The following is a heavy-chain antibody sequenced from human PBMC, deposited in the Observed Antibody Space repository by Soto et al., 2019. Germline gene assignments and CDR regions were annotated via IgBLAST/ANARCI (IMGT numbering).Heavy chain of an antibody. J-gene: IGHJ4*02. V-gene: IGHV4-31*03. CDR2: IYYSGST. Sequence: KKPGPGWGRPCRTLSLTAIFSVGSIAMVGYSWSWFPQHPGKGLEWIGYIYYSGSTYYNPSLKSRVTISVDTSKNQFSLKQSSVTAADTAVYYCAGIYSGSPGGTLRYWGQGTLVTVSS. CDR1: VGSIAMVGYS. D-gene: IGHD1-26*01. CDR3: AGIYSGSPGGTLRY.